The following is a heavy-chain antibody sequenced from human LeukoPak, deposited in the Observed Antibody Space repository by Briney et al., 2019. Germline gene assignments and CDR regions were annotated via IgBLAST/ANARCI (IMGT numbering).Heavy chain of an antibody. V-gene: IGHV3-11*01. CDR2: ISSSGSTI. D-gene: IGHD6-13*01. CDR1: GFTFSDYY. CDR3: AKGAAAGPIDY. J-gene: IGHJ4*02. Sequence: SGGSLRLSCAASGFTFSDYYMSWIRQAPGKGLEWVSYISSSGSTIYYADSVKGRFTISRDNAKNSLYLQMNSLRAEDTALYYCAKGAAAGPIDYWGQGTLVTVSS.